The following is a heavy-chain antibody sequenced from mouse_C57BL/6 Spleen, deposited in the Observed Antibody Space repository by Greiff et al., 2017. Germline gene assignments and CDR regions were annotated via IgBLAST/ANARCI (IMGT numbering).Heavy chain of an antibody. CDR3: ARGDPYWYFDV. J-gene: IGHJ1*03. CDR2: INPSSGYT. V-gene: IGHV1-7*01. Sequence: QVQLKESGAELAKPGASVKLSCKASGYTFTSYWMHWVKQRPGQGLAWIGYINPSSGYTKYNQKFKDKATLTADKSSSTAYMQLSSLTYEASAVYYCARGDPYWYFDVWGTGTTVTVSS. CDR1: GYTFTSYW.